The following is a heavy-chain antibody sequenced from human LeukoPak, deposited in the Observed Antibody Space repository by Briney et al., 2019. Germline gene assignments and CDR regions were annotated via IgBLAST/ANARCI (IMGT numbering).Heavy chain of an antibody. V-gene: IGHV4-59*08. Sequence: SETLSFTCTVSGGSISSYYGSWIRQPPGKGLEWIGYIYYSGSTNYNPSLKSRVTISVDTSNNQFSLKLSSVSAADTDVYYCASSEGTVDAFDIWGQGTMVTVAS. D-gene: IGHD3-10*01. CDR1: GGSISSYY. CDR2: IYYSGST. J-gene: IGHJ3*02. CDR3: ASSEGTVDAFDI.